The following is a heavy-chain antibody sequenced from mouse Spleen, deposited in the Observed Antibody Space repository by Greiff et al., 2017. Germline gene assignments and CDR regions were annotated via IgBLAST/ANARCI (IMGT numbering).Heavy chain of an antibody. V-gene: IGHV1-55*01. Sequence: QVQLQQPGAELVKPGASVKMSCKASGYTFTSYWITWVKQRPGQGLEWIGDIYPGSGSTNYNEKFKSKATLTVDTSSSTAYMQLSSLTSEDSAVYYCARGGHYPNAMDYWGQGTSVTVSS. CDR3: ARGGHYPNAMDY. D-gene: IGHD1-2*01. CDR2: IYPGSGST. CDR1: GYTFTSYW. J-gene: IGHJ4*01.